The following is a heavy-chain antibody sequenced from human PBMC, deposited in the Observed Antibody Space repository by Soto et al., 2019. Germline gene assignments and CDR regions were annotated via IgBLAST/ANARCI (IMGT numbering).Heavy chain of an antibody. Sequence: QLQLQESGSRLVKPSQTLSLSCEVSGGSITGNGDSWSWVRQPPGKGLEWIGDIFHSGNTFYNPSLKSRVIVSVDPSKNQFSLRLTSVTPADTAVYFCARSRGGFSDFHFDTWGQGALVTVSS. CDR1: GGSITGNGDS. V-gene: IGHV4-30-2*01. J-gene: IGHJ4*02. CDR3: ARSRGGFSDFHFDT. D-gene: IGHD2-21*02. CDR2: IFHSGNT.